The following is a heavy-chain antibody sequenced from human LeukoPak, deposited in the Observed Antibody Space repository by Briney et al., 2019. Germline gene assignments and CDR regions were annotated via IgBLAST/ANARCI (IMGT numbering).Heavy chain of an antibody. Sequence: ASVKVSCKASGYPFIGNYIHWVRQAPGQGLEWMGWINPNSGGTNYAQKFQGWVTMTRDTSISTAYMELSRLRSDDTAVYYCARVNSSGDYFDYWGQGTLVTVSS. J-gene: IGHJ4*02. CDR2: INPNSGGT. D-gene: IGHD6-19*01. V-gene: IGHV1-2*04. CDR1: GYPFIGNY. CDR3: ARVNSSGDYFDY.